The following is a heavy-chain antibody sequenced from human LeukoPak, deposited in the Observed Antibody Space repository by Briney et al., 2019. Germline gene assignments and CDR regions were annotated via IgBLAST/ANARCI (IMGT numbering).Heavy chain of an antibody. CDR3: ARKDYSSPYQFDY. V-gene: IGHV4-4*02. Sequence: PSETLSLTCVVSGGSISTNNWWSWVRQPPGKGLEWIGEIYHSGSTNYNPSLKSRVTISVDKSKNQFSLKLSSVTAADTAVYYCARKDYSSPYQFDYWGQGTLVTVSS. CDR2: IYHSGST. D-gene: IGHD2-2*01. CDR1: GGSISTNNW. J-gene: IGHJ4*02.